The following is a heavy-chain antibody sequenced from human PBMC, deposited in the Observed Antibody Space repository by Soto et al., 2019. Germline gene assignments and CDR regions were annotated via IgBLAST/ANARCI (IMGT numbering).Heavy chain of an antibody. Sequence: GGSLRLACAASGFTFSSYWMSWVRQAPGKGLEWVANIKQDGSEKYYVDSVKGRFTISKDNAKNSLYLQMNSLRAEDTAVYYCAREASSSWYNWNYALYYFDYWGQGTLVTVSS. CDR2: IKQDGSEK. D-gene: IGHD1-7*01. J-gene: IGHJ4*02. CDR3: AREASSSWYNWNYALYYFDY. CDR1: GFTFSSYW. V-gene: IGHV3-7*05.